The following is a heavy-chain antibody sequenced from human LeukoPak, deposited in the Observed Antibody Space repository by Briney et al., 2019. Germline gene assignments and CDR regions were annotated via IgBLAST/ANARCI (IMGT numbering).Heavy chain of an antibody. CDR1: GFTFSSYG. V-gene: IGHV3-33*01. Sequence: PGRSLRLSCAASGFTFSSYGMHWVRQAPGKGLEWVAVIWFDGSNKYYADSVKGRFTISRDNSKNTLYLQMNSLRAEDTAVYYCARGTNSSSCWFDPWGQGTLVTVSS. CDR3: ARGTNSSSCWFDP. J-gene: IGHJ5*02. CDR2: IWFDGSNK. D-gene: IGHD6-13*01.